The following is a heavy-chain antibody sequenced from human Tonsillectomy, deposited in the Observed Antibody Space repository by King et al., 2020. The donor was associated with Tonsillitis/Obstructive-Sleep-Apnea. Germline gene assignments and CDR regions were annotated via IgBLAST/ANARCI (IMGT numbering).Heavy chain of an antibody. CDR1: GYTFTSYD. CDR2: MNPNSGNT. V-gene: IGHV1-8*01. CDR3: ARGLYYCGAECYSWCDL. Sequence: VQLVESGAEVKKPGASVKVSCKASGYTFTSYDINWVRQATGQGLEWMGWMNPNSGNTGYAQKFQGRVTMTRNTSTSTAYMELSSLRSEDTAVYYCARGLYYCGAECYSWCDLGGEGTLVRLL. J-gene: IGHJ5*02. D-gene: IGHD3-10*01.